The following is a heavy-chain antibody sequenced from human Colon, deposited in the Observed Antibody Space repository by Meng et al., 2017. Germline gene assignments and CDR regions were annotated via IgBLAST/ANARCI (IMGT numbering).Heavy chain of an antibody. D-gene: IGHD2-15*01. J-gene: IGHJ5*01. CDR3: ARVVSLVVKGNWFDS. V-gene: IGHV4-31*03. Sequence: QVQLPESCPGLVKPSPTLSLTCNVSGDSITSGGYYWSWIRQHPGKGLEWIGYIDHSGTTYDNPSLKTRLTMSVDTSKNQFSLKLTSVTAADTAVYYCARVVSLVVKGNWFDSWGQGTLVTVSS. CDR1: GDSITSGGYY. CDR2: IDHSGTT.